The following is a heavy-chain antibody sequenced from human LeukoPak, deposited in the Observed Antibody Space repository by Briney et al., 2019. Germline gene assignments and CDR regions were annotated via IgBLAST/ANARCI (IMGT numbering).Heavy chain of an antibody. CDR3: ARPTVAAAGINWFDP. D-gene: IGHD6-13*01. Sequence: ASVKVSCKASGYTFTGYYMHWVRQAPGQGLEWMGWINPNSGGTNYAQKFQGRVTMTRDTAISTAYMELSRLRSDDTAVYYCARPTVAAAGINWFDPWGQGTLVTVSS. CDR2: INPNSGGT. J-gene: IGHJ5*02. V-gene: IGHV1-2*02. CDR1: GYTFTGYY.